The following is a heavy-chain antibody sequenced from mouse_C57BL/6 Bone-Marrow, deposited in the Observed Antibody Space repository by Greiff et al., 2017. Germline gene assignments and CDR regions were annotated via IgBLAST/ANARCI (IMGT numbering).Heavy chain of an antibody. CDR2: IDPEDDET. CDR1: GFNFKGYY. Sequence: VQLQQSGAELVKPGASVKLSCTASGFNFKGYYMHWVKQRTEQGLEWIGRIDPEDDETKYAPTFQGKATITTDTSSNTTYLQLSSLTSEDTAIYYCSSRGYWGRGTTLTVSA. J-gene: IGHJ2*01. CDR3: SSRGY. V-gene: IGHV14-2*01. D-gene: IGHD3-1*01.